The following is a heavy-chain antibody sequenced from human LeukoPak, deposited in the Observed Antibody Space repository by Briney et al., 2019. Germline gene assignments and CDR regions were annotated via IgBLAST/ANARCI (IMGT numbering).Heavy chain of an antibody. CDR2: TRPKSGGT. V-gene: IGHV1-2*02. D-gene: IGHD5-24*01. Sequence: ASVKVSCKASGYTFPGYYVHLVRQAPGPGLEWIGWTRPKSGGTNYAQKFQGRVTVNRDTSISPAYMELSSLRPDDPAVYYCARGLPGTTITGSFDYWGQGTLVTVSS. CDR1: GYTFPGYY. J-gene: IGHJ4*02. CDR3: ARGLPGTTITGSFDY.